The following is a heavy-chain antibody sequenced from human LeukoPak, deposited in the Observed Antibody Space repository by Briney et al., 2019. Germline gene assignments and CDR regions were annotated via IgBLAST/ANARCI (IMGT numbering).Heavy chain of an antibody. Sequence: PSETLSLTCTVSFGSISSISYYWGWLRQSPGKGPDWIASIYYSGTTYYNPSLTSRVTISVDTSKNQFSLKLSSVTAADTAVYYCARCGYSGSLYYMDVGGKGTTVTVYS. CDR2: IYYSGTT. CDR1: FGSISSISYY. CDR3: ARCGYSGSLYYMDV. V-gene: IGHV4-39*07. J-gene: IGHJ6*03. D-gene: IGHD1-26*01.